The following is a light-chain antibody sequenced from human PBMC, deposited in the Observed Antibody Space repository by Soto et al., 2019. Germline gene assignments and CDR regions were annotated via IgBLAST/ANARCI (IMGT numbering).Light chain of an antibody. CDR1: ESIRAW. CDR2: AAS. CDR3: QQYNTYSYT. Sequence: DIQMTQSPSTLSASVGDRVSITCRAGESIRAWLAWYQQKPGKAPKLLIYAASSLQSGVPSRFSGSGSGTQFTLTISSLQPDDFAIYYCQQYNTYSYTFGQGTKVDIK. J-gene: IGKJ2*01. V-gene: IGKV1-5*01.